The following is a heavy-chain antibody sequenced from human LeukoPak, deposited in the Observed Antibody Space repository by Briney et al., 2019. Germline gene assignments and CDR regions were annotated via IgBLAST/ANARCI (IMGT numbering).Heavy chain of an antibody. CDR2: GDSDT. CDR3: ARHGYDSSGYYSMSDY. V-gene: IGHV5-51*01. D-gene: IGHD3-22*01. Sequence: GDSDTRYSPSFQGQVTISADKSISTAYLQWSSLKASDTAMYYCARHGYDSSGYYSMSDYWGQGTLVTVSS. J-gene: IGHJ4*02.